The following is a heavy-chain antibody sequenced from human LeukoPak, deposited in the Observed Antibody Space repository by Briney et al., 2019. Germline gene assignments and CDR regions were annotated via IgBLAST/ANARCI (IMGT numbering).Heavy chain of an antibody. Sequence: ASVKVSCKASGYIITSYYMHWVRQAPGQGLEWMGIINPSSGSTIYARKFQGRVTMTRDMSTSTVYMELSSLRSEDTAVYYCARVESWESNISNYLDYWGQGTLVTVSS. V-gene: IGHV1-46*01. CDR3: ARVESWESNISNYLDY. CDR2: INPSSGST. J-gene: IGHJ4*02. D-gene: IGHD3-10*01. CDR1: GYIITSYY.